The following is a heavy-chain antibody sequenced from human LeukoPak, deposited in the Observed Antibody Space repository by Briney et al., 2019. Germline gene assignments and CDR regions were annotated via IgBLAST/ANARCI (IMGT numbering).Heavy chain of an antibody. CDR3: ARGEGDYVWGSYRQGAFDI. J-gene: IGHJ3*02. CDR1: GGSFSGYY. Sequence: SETLSLTCAVYGGSFSGYYWSWIRQPPGKGLEWIGEINHSGSTNYNPSLKSRVTISVDTSKNQFSLKLSSVTAADTAVYYRARGEGDYVWGSYRQGAFDIWGQGTMVTVSS. CDR2: INHSGST. V-gene: IGHV4-34*01. D-gene: IGHD3-16*02.